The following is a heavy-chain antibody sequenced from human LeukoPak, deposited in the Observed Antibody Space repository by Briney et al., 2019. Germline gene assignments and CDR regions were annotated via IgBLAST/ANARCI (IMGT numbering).Heavy chain of an antibody. CDR2: ISSSGSTI. V-gene: IGHV3-11*04. CDR1: GFTFSDYY. D-gene: IGHD2-2*01. Sequence: PGGSPRLSCAASGFTFSDYYMSWIRQAPGKGLEWVSYISSSGSTIYYADSVKGRFTIPRDNAKNSLYLQMNSLRAEDTAVYYCARRAVPAAICDYWGQGTLVTVSS. J-gene: IGHJ4*02. CDR3: ARRAVPAAICDY.